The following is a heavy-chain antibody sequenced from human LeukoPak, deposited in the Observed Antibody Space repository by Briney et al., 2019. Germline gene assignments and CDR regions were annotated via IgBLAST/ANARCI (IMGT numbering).Heavy chain of an antibody. CDR2: LHPNSGTA. Sequence: ASVKVSCKASGYTFTGYYMHWVRQAPGQGLEWMGWLHPNSGTAGYAQNFQGRVTITGDTSMSTAYMELSSLRSEDTAVYYCARGMDPDYWGQGTLVTVSS. D-gene: IGHD2-2*03. CDR1: GYTFTGYY. CDR3: ARGMDPDY. V-gene: IGHV1-8*03. J-gene: IGHJ4*02.